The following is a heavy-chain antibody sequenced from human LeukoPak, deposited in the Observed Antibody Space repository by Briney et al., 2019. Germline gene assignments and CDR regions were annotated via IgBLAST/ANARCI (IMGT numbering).Heavy chain of an antibody. CDR3: ARNSSDWYGYMDV. V-gene: IGHV1-18*01. J-gene: IGHJ6*04. Sequence: ASEKVSCKASGYTFNSYGISWVRQAPGQGLEWMGWISTYNGYANYAQRLQGRVTMTTETSTSTAYMELRSLRSDDTAVYYCARNSSDWYGYMDVWGKGTTVTVSS. CDR2: ISTYNGYA. CDR1: GYTFNSYG. D-gene: IGHD6-19*01.